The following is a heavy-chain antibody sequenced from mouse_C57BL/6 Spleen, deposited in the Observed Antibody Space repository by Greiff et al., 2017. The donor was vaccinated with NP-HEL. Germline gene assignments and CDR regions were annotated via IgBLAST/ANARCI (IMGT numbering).Heavy chain of an antibody. Sequence: EVKLQESGPELVKPGASVKIPCKASGYTFTDYNMDWVKQSHGKSLEWIGDINPNNGGTIYNQKFKGKATLTVDKSSSTAYMELRSLTSEDTAVYYCALIYYDYDGGAYYAMDYWGQGTSVTVSS. V-gene: IGHV1-18*01. CDR1: GYTFTDYN. CDR3: ALIYYDYDGGAYYAMDY. J-gene: IGHJ4*01. CDR2: INPNNGGT. D-gene: IGHD2-4*01.